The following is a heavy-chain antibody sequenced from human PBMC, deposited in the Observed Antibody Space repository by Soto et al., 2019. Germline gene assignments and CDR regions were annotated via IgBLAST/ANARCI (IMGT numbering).Heavy chain of an antibody. Sequence: GTLSLTCTVSGGSIISGYWSWIRQPPGKGLEWIGYISYSGNTNYNPSLKSRVTMSVDTPKNQFSLRLSSVTTADTAVYYCAGLRGYAGSPIDYWGQGTLVTVSS. CDR2: ISYSGNT. D-gene: IGHD2-15*01. J-gene: IGHJ4*02. V-gene: IGHV4-59*01. CDR1: GGSIISGY. CDR3: AGLRGYAGSPIDY.